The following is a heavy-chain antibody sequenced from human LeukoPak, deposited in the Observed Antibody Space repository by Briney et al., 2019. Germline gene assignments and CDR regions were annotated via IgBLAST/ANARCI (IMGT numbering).Heavy chain of an antibody. CDR3: ARDMGQLHGFDY. CDR1: GFSFSDYY. CDR2: ISTGASAT. Sequence: GGSLRLSCAASGFSFSDYYMSWIRQTPGKGLECVSYISTGASATHYTDSVRGRFTISRDNAKNSLYLQMNGLRAEDTAVYYCARDMGQLHGFDYWGQGTLVTVSS. V-gene: IGHV3-11*04. J-gene: IGHJ4*02. D-gene: IGHD2-2*01.